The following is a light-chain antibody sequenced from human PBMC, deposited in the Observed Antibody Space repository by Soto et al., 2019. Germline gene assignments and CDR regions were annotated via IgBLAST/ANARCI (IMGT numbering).Light chain of an antibody. CDR1: SSDVGGYNY. CDR2: DVS. CDR3: SSYTSSSTLGV. J-gene: IGLJ2*01. Sequence: SVLTQPASVSGSPGRSITISCTGTSSDVGGYNYVSWYQQHPGKAPKLMIYDVSNRPSGVSKRFSGSKSGNTASLTISGLQAEDEADYYCSSYTSSSTLGVFGGGTKVTVL. V-gene: IGLV2-14*01.